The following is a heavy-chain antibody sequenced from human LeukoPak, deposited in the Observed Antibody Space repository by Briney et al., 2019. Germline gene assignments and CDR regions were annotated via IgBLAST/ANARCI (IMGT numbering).Heavy chain of an antibody. Sequence: GGSLILSCAASGFTFSSYAMSWVRQAPGKGLECVSGISGSGGSTNYADSVKGRFTIARDNSKNTLYLQMNSLGAEDTAVYYCAKVAPYGNYLFHYWGQGTRVTVSS. CDR3: AKVAPYGNYLFHY. V-gene: IGHV3-23*01. CDR2: ISGSGGST. J-gene: IGHJ4*02. D-gene: IGHD1-7*01. CDR1: GFTFSSYA.